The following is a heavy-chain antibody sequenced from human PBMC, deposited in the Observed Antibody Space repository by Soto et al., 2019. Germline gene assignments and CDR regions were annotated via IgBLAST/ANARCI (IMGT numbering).Heavy chain of an antibody. CDR1: GFTLSDHY. CDR3: ARGAPPFDD. Sequence: EVQLVQSGGGLVQPGGSLRLPCPASGFTLSDHYMDWVRQTPGKGLEWIGRSRNKVKGYTTEYSASVKGRFTISRDDSKNSLSLQMSSLRTDDTAVYYCARGAPPFDDWGQGTRVTVSS. J-gene: IGHJ4*02. V-gene: IGHV3-72*01. CDR2: SRNKVKGYTT.